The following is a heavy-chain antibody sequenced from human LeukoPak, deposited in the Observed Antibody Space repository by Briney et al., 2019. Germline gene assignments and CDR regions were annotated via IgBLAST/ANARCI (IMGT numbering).Heavy chain of an antibody. J-gene: IGHJ4*02. CDR2: LSSSGSAF. V-gene: IGHV3-48*03. CDR3: ARGKSNYGDYVDY. CDR1: GFTFRSYE. Sequence: PGGSLRLSCEDSGFTFRSYEMNWVRQAPGKGLEWIAYLSSSGSAFSYADSVKGRFTIARDNAKTSLYLQMNSLRAEDTAVYYCARGKSNYGDYVDYWGQGTLVTVSS. D-gene: IGHD4-17*01.